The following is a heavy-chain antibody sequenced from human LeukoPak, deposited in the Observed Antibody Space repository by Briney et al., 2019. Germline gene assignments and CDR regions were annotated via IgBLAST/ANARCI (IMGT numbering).Heavy chain of an antibody. D-gene: IGHD5-18*01. CDR3: ARVRSGYSHENYFDY. J-gene: IGHJ4*02. CDR2: ISGSGSTI. V-gene: IGHV3-48*03. CDR1: GFTFSNYE. Sequence: PGGSLRLSCAASGFTFSNYEMNWARQAPGKGLEWVSYISGSGSTIYYADSVKGRFTISRDNAKDSLYLQMNSLRAEDTAVYYCARVRSGYSHENYFDYWGQGTLVTVSS.